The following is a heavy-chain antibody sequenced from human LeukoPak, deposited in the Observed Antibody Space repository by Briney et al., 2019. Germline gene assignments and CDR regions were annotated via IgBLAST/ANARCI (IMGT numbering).Heavy chain of an antibody. CDR2: IGPGGDNT. CDR3: ARGAQLTDY. D-gene: IGHD6-13*01. J-gene: IGHJ4*02. CDR1: GLTFSTYG. Sequence: GGSLRLSCAASGLTFSTYGMHWVRQAPGKGLEYVSGIGPGGDNTYYAKSVKGRFTISRDDSKHMLYLQMDSLRSDDMAVYYCARGAQLTDYWGQGTLVTVSS. V-gene: IGHV3-64*01.